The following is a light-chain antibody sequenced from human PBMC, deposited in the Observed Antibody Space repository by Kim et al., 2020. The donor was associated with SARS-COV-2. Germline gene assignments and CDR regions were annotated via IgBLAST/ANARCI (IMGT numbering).Light chain of an antibody. CDR3: QSADSSGTYG. Sequence: VSPGQTARITCSGAALQKQYAYWYQQKPGQAPVLVIYKDSERPSGIPERFSGSSSGTTVTLTISGVQAEDEADYYCQSADSSGTYGFGGGTQLTVL. CDR1: ALQKQY. J-gene: IGLJ3*02. CDR2: KDS. V-gene: IGLV3-25*03.